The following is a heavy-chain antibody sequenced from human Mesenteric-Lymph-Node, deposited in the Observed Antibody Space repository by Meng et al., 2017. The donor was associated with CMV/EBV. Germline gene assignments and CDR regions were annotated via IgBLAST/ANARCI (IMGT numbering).Heavy chain of an antibody. J-gene: IGHJ4*02. Sequence: ASGGTFSRSTVIWVRQAPGQGLEWIGEITPFFGTSTYAQKLQGRVTFTTDESTTTADMELSSLRSEDTAVYYCARIGGVTNWGFVYWGQGTLVTVSS. D-gene: IGHD7-27*01. V-gene: IGHV1-69*05. CDR2: ITPFFGTS. CDR1: GGTFSRST. CDR3: ARIGGVTNWGFVY.